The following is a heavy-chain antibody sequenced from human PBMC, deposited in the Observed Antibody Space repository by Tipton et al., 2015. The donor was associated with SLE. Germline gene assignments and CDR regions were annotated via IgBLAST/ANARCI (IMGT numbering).Heavy chain of an antibody. CDR1: GYTFASYG. V-gene: IGHV1-18*01. Sequence: QVQLVQSGAEVKKPGASVKVSCKASGYTFASYGISWLRQAPGQGLEWLGWVSAYSGNTNYAQKLQDRVTMTTDTSTSTAYMELRSLRSDDTAVYYCARDEPLFSRQFQHWGQGTLVTVSS. D-gene: IGHD6-13*01. CDR3: ARDEPLFSRQFQH. CDR2: VSAYSGNT. J-gene: IGHJ1*01.